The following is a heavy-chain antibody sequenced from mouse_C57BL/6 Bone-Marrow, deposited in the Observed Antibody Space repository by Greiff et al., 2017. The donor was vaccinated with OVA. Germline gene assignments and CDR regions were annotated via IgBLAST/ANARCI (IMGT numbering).Heavy chain of an antibody. V-gene: IGHV1-50*01. CDR3: AREEVDY. CDR2: IDPSDSYT. J-gene: IGHJ2*01. Sequence: QVLLQQPGAELVKPGASVKLSCKASGYTFTSYWMQWVKQRPGQGLEWIGEIDPSDSYTNYNQKFKGKATLTVDTSSSTAYMQLSSLTSEDSAVYYCAREEVDYWGQGTTLTVSS. CDR1: GYTFTSYW.